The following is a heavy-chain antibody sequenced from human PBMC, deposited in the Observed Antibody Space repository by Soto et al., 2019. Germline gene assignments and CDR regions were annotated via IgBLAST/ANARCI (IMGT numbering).Heavy chain of an antibody. CDR3: ARATHSYDSSGTRGMDV. J-gene: IGHJ6*02. V-gene: IGHV1-69*01. D-gene: IGHD3-22*01. CDR1: GDTFSSSG. Sequence: QVQLVQSGAEVKKPGSSVKVSCKASGDTFSSSGISWVRQAPGQGLEWMGGIIPIFATAKYAQKFQGRVKITADESTSTAYMELSRLRSEDTGVYYCARATHSYDSSGTRGMDVWGQGTTVTVSS. CDR2: IIPIFATA.